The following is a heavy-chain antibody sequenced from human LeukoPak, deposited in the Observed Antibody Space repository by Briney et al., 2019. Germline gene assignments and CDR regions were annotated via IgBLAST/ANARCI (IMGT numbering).Heavy chain of an antibody. V-gene: IGHV3-48*03. CDR2: ISSSGSTI. J-gene: IGHJ4*02. Sequence: PGGSLSLSCAASGFTFSSYEMNWVRQAPGKGLEWVSYISSSGSTIYYADSVKGRFTISRDNAKNSLYLQMNSLRAEDTAVYYCARALGLFSGSYYGRDSRFDYWGQGTLVTVSS. CDR1: GFTFSSYE. D-gene: IGHD1-26*01. CDR3: ARALGLFSGSYYGRDSRFDY.